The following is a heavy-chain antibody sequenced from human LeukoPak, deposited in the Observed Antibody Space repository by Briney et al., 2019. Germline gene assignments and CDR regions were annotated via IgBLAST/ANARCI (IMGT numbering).Heavy chain of an antibody. CDR1: GFTFSNAW. J-gene: IGHJ4*02. CDR3: ARGDDYGDSLVAY. D-gene: IGHD4-17*01. CDR2: IKSKTDGGTT. Sequence: GGSLRLSCAASGFTFSNAWMSWVRQAPGKGLEWVGRIKSKTDGGTTDYAAPVKGRFTISRDDSKNTLYLQMNSLSAEDTAVYYCARGDDYGDSLVAYWGQGTLVTVSS. V-gene: IGHV3-15*01.